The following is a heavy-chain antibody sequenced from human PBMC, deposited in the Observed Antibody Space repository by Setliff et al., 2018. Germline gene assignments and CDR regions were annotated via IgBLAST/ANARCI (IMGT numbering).Heavy chain of an antibody. D-gene: IGHD2-2*01. CDR3: ARGIIAYASWAPNKHAYYYYMDV. Sequence: ASVKVSCKASGYTLTNYYMHWVRQAPGQGLEWMGIINPSGGLTRYAQKFQGRVSMTRDTSTNTVYMDLESLKSGDTAIYYCARGIIAYASWAPNKHAYYYYMDVWGNGTTVTVSS. CDR2: INPSGGLT. J-gene: IGHJ6*03. V-gene: IGHV1-46*01. CDR1: GYTLTNYY.